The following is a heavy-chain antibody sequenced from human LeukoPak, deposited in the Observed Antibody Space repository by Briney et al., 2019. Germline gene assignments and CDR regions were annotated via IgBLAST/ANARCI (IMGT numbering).Heavy chain of an antibody. V-gene: IGHV5-51*01. CDR2: IYPGDSDT. J-gene: IGHJ4*02. CDR3: ARHPDYEPFDY. CDR1: GYSFTNYW. D-gene: IGHD4-17*01. Sequence: GESLKISCKGSGYSFTNYWIGWVRQMPGKGXXXXGIIYPGDSDTRYSPSFQGQVTISADKSITTAYLQWSSLKASDTAMYYCARHPDYEPFDYWGQGTLVTVSS.